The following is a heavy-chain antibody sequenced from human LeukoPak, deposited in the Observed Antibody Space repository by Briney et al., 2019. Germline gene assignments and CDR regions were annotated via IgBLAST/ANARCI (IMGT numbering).Heavy chain of an antibody. J-gene: IGHJ6*02. CDR2: IYYSGST. Sequence: PSETLSLTCTVSGGSISSSSYYWGWIRQPPGKGLEWIGTIYYSGSTYYNPSLQGRVTISADTPKNQFSLKLSSVTAADTAVYYCARDNHYYDSNYYGMDVWGQGTTVTVSS. CDR1: GGSISSSSYY. CDR3: ARDNHYYDSNYYGMDV. D-gene: IGHD3-22*01. V-gene: IGHV4-39*07.